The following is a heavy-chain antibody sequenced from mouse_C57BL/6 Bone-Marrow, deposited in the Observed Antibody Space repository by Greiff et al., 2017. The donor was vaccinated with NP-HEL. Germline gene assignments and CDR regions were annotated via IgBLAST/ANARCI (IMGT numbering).Heavy chain of an antibody. J-gene: IGHJ4*01. CDR3: AREGGSGYGYYAMDY. Sequence: QVQLQQPGTELVKPGASVKLSCKASGYTFTSYWMHWVKQRPGQGLEWIGNINPSNGGTNYNEKFKSKATLTVDKSSSTAYMQLSSLTSEDSAVYYCAREGGSGYGYYAMDYWGQGTSVTVSS. V-gene: IGHV1-53*01. D-gene: IGHD3-2*02. CDR2: INPSNGGT. CDR1: GYTFTSYW.